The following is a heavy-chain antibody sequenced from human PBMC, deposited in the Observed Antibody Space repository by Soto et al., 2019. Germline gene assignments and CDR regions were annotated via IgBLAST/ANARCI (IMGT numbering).Heavy chain of an antibody. J-gene: IGHJ4*02. CDR2: ISVYNDNT. CDR1: NYPFSSYG. CDR3: ARDCGSDLTVPGAVFDY. D-gene: IGHD2-21*02. V-gene: IGHV1-18*01. Sequence: ASVEVSCKTSNYPFSSYGISWVRQAPGQGLEWMGWISVYNDNTEYAQKLQGRVTMTTDTSTNTAFMELRSLRSDDTAVYYCARDCGSDLTVPGAVFDYWGQGTPVTVSS.